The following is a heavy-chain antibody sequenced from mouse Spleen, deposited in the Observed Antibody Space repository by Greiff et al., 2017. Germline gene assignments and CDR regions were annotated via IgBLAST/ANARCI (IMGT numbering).Heavy chain of an antibody. CDR1: GFSLTNYA. Sequence: VQLQQSGPGLVAPSQSLSITCTVSGFSLTNYAVHWVRQSPGKGLEWLGVIWSDGSTDYNAAFISRLSISKDNSKSQVFFKMNSLQADDTAIYYCARNILTVVAHWYFDVWGAGTTVTVSS. J-gene: IGHJ1*01. D-gene: IGHD1-1*01. CDR2: IWSDGST. V-gene: IGHV2-4-1*01. CDR3: ARNILTVVAHWYFDV.